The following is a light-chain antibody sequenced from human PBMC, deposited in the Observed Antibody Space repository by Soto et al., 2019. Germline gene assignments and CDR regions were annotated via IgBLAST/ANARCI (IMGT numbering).Light chain of an antibody. CDR1: QSVSSN. CDR2: GAS. J-gene: IGKJ5*01. V-gene: IGKV3-15*01. Sequence: ETMMTQSPATLCASPGDRVPLSCRATQSVSSNLAWYQQKPGQAPRLLIYGASTRATGIPARFSGSGSGTEFTLTISRLQSEDFAVYYCQQYNNWPPITFGQGTRLEIK. CDR3: QQYNNWPPIT.